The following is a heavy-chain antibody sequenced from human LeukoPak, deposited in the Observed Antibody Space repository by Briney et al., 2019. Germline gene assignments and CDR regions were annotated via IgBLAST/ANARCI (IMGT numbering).Heavy chain of an antibody. V-gene: IGHV3-48*01. CDR3: ARGGTLTTVTTGADSHYYYYYGMDV. Sequence: PGGSLRLSCAASGFTFNTYTMNWVRQAPGKGLEWVSYISGSSGIIDYADSVRGRFTISRDNAKNSLYLQMNSLRAEDTAVYYCARGGTLTTVTTGADSHYYYYYGMDVWGQGTTVTVSS. CDR2: ISGSSGII. D-gene: IGHD4-17*01. CDR1: GFTFNTYT. J-gene: IGHJ6*02.